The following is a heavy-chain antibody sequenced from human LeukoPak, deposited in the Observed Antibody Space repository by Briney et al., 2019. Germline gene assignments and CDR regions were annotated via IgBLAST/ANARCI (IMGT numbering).Heavy chain of an antibody. Sequence: PGGSLRLSCAASGFTFSSYSMNWVRQAPGKGLEWVSSISSSSSYIYYADSVKGRFTISRDNAKNSLYLQMNSLRAEDTAVYYCAPHCSSTSCYNAAGYYYGMDVWGQGTTVTVSS. V-gene: IGHV3-21*04. CDR2: ISSSSSYI. CDR3: APHCSSTSCYNAAGYYYGMDV. D-gene: IGHD2-2*02. CDR1: GFTFSSYS. J-gene: IGHJ6*02.